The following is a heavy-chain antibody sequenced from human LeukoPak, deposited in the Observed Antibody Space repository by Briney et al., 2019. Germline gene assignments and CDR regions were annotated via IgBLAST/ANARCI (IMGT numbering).Heavy chain of an antibody. CDR3: AELGITMIGGV. V-gene: IGHV3-48*03. D-gene: IGHD3-10*02. J-gene: IGHJ6*04. Sequence: GGSLRLSCAATGFTFSSYAMSWVRQAPGKGLEWVSYISSSGSTIYYADSVKGRFTISRDNAKNSLYLQMNSLRAEDTAVYCCAELGITMIGGVWGKGTTVTISS. CDR2: ISSSGSTI. CDR1: GFTFSSYA.